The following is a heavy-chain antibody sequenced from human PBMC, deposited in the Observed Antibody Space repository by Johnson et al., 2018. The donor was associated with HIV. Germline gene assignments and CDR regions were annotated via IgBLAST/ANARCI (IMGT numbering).Heavy chain of an antibody. V-gene: IGHV3-30-3*01. Sequence: HVQLVESGGGLVQPGRSLRLSCAASGFTFSSYAVHWVRQAPGKGLEWVAVISYDGSNKYYADSVKGRFTISRDNSKNSLYLQMNSLRAEDTAVYYCARSLRRLQRVFDAFDIWGQGTMVTVSS. J-gene: IGHJ3*02. CDR2: ISYDGSNK. D-gene: IGHD4-11*01. CDR1: GFTFSSYA. CDR3: ARSLRRLQRVFDAFDI.